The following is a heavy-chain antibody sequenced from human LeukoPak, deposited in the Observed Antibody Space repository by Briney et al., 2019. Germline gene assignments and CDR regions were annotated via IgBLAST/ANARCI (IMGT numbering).Heavy chain of an antibody. Sequence: PSETLSLTCSVSGVAIDTFYWSWIRQSPGRGLKWLAYTYSRGRTNYNPSLKSRVTISVDTSKNQFSLKLSSVTAADTAVYYCARLGWINSGSYGMDVWGQGTTVTVSS. CDR2: TYSRGRT. CDR1: GVAIDTFY. CDR3: ARLGWINSGSYGMDV. J-gene: IGHJ6*02. D-gene: IGHD4-23*01. V-gene: IGHV4-4*09.